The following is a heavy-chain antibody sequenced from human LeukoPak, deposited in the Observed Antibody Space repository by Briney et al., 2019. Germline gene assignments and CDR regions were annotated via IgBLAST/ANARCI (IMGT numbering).Heavy chain of an antibody. V-gene: IGHV3-66*01. J-gene: IGHJ3*02. Sequence: GGSLRLSCVAPGFPVISNYMSWVRKAPGKGREWVSVIYSADSTYYADSVKGRFTISRDNSKNTLYLQMNSLRAEDTAVYYCARDIAAVYAFDIWGQGTMVTVSS. CDR1: GFPVISNY. D-gene: IGHD6-13*01. CDR3: ARDIAAVYAFDI. CDR2: IYSADST.